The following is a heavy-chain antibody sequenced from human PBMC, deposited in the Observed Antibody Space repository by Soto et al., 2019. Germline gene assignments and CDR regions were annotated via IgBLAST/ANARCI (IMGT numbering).Heavy chain of an antibody. D-gene: IGHD3-22*01. CDR1: GFTFSSYA. J-gene: IGHJ4*02. CDR2: ISGSGGST. Sequence: GGSLRLSCAASGFTFSSYAMSWVRQAPGKGLEWVSAISGSGGSTYYADSVKGRFTISRDNSKNTLYLQMNSLRAEDTAVYYCAKVRSHSYYDSSGYLNFDYWGQGTLVTVSS. V-gene: IGHV3-23*01. CDR3: AKVRSHSYYDSSGYLNFDY.